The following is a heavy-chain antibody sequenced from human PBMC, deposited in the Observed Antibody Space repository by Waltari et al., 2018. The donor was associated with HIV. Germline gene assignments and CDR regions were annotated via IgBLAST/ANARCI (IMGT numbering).Heavy chain of an antibody. Sequence: VQLQQSGPGLVKASQTLSLTCAISGDSVSRNVGAWHWIRQSPSRGLEWLGRTYYTSKWFYDYAVSVKSRITINPDTSKNHFSLQLNSVTLEDTAVYFCARGWLRDYFDYWGQGTLVTVSS. J-gene: IGHJ4*02. D-gene: IGHD5-12*01. CDR1: GDSVSRNVGA. CDR2: TYYTSKWFY. CDR3: ARGWLRDYFDY. V-gene: IGHV6-1*01.